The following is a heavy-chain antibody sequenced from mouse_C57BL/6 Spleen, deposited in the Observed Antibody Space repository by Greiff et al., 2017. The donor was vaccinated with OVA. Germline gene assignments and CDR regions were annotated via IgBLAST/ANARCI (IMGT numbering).Heavy chain of an antibody. CDR3: ARLGLGGFDY. CDR2: INPGSGGT. CDR1: GYAFTNYL. Sequence: VQLQQSGAELVRPGTSVKVSCKASGYAFTNYLIEWVKQRPGQGLEWIGVINPGSGGTNYNEKFKGKATLTADKSSSTAYMQLSSLTSEDSAVYFCARLGLGGFDYWGQGTTLTVSS. V-gene: IGHV1-54*01. J-gene: IGHJ2*01. D-gene: IGHD4-1*01.